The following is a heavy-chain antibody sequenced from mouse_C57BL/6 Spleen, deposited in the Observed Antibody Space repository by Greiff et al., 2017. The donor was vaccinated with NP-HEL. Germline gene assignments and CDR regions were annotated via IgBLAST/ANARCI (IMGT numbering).Heavy chain of an antibody. CDR3: AIITTVVATDYAMDY. V-gene: IGHV1-82*01. CDR2: IYPGDGDT. D-gene: IGHD1-1*01. Sequence: VHLVESGPELVKPGASVKISCKASGYAFSSSWMNWVKQRPGKGLEWIGRIYPGDGDTNYNGKFKGKATLTADKSSSTAYMQLSSLTSEDSAVYFCAIITTVVATDYAMDYWGQGTSVTVSS. CDR1: GYAFSSSW. J-gene: IGHJ4*01.